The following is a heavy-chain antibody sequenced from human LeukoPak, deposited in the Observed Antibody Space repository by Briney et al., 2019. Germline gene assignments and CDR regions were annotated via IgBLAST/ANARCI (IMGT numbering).Heavy chain of an antibody. Sequence: PGGSLRLSCAASGFIFSNYAMTWARLTPGKGLEWVSAISGSGGTTYYADSVKGRFTISRDSSTNTLYLQLSSLRAEDTAIYYCARGGSVFAYLFDYWGQGTLVTVSS. CDR2: ISGSGGTT. D-gene: IGHD3-10*01. CDR3: ARGGSVFAYLFDY. J-gene: IGHJ4*02. CDR1: GFIFSNYA. V-gene: IGHV3-23*01.